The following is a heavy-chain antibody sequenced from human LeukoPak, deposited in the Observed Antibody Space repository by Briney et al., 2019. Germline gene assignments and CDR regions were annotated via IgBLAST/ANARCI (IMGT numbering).Heavy chain of an antibody. CDR1: GFTFSSYS. CDR3: ARAGPTVVTPLDY. V-gene: IGHV3-21*01. CDR2: ISSSSSYI. J-gene: IGHJ4*02. D-gene: IGHD4-23*01. Sequence: GGSLRLSCAASGFTFSSYSMNWVRQAPGKGLEWVSSISSSSSYIYYADSVKGRFTISRDNAKNSLYLQMNSLRAEDTAVYYCARAGPTVVTPLDYWGQGTLVTVSS.